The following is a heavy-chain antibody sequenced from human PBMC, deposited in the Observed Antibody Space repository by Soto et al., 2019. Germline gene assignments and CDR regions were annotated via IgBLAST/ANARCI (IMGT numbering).Heavy chain of an antibody. V-gene: IGHV1-18*01. CDR2: ISAYNGNT. CDR1: GYTFTSYG. CDR3: ARDVAARNYYYMDV. Sequence: ASVKVSFKASGYTFTSYGISWVRQAPGQGLEWMGWISAYNGNTNYAQKLQGRVTMTTDTSTSTAYMELRSLRSDDTAVYYCARDVAARNYYYMDVWGKGTTITVSS. D-gene: IGHD2-15*01. J-gene: IGHJ6*03.